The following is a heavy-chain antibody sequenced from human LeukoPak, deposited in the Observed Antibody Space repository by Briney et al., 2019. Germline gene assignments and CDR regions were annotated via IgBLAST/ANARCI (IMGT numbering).Heavy chain of an antibody. V-gene: IGHV3-53*01. CDR1: GFTVSSNY. Sequence: PGGSLRLSCAASGFTVSSNYMSWVRQAPGKGLEWVSVIYSGGSTYYADSVKGRFTISRDNSKNTLYLRMNSLRAEDTAVYYCAKGGGKWLVSHLDYWGQGTLVTVSS. D-gene: IGHD6-19*01. CDR3: AKGGGKWLVSHLDY. CDR2: IYSGGST. J-gene: IGHJ4*02.